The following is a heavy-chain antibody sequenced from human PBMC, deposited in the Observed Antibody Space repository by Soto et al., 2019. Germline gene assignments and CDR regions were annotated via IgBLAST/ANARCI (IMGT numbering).Heavy chain of an antibody. D-gene: IGHD3-10*01. V-gene: IGHV3-11*05. CDR2: ITGSATYP. CDR3: ARELGGLDS. J-gene: IGHJ4*02. Sequence: QVQLVESGGGLVKPGGSLRLSCEASGFTFSDYYMSWIRQAPGKGREWVSYITGSATYPTYADSVRGRFTISRDNAKNTLFLQMNRLTTEDTAMYYCARELGGLDSWGQGTMVTVSS. CDR1: GFTFSDYY.